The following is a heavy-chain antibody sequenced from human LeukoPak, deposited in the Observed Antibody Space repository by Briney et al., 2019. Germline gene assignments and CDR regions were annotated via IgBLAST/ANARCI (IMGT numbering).Heavy chain of an antibody. CDR3: ARDLGDGYGGYYFDY. V-gene: IGHV3-7*03. Sequence: GGSLRLSCGASGFTFSSYWMTWVRQAPGKGLEWVANINQDGSEKYYVDSVRGRFTISRDKAKNSLYLQMNGLRAEDTAVYYCARDLGDGYGGYYFDYWGQGTLVTVSS. CDR1: GFTFSSYW. D-gene: IGHD5-24*01. CDR2: INQDGSEK. J-gene: IGHJ4*02.